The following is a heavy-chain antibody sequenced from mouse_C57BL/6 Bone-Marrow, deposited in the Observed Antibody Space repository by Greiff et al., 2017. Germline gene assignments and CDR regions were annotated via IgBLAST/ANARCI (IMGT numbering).Heavy chain of an antibody. J-gene: IGHJ3*01. CDR3: ARWPFAY. CDR2: IYPGDGDT. V-gene: IGHV1-82*01. CDR1: GYAFSSSW. Sequence: QVQLQQSGPELVKPGASVKISCKASGYAFSSSWMNWVKQRPGKGLEWIGRIYPGDGDTNYNGKFKGKDTLTADKSSSTAYMQLSSLTSEDSAVYFCARWPFAYWGQGTLVTVSA.